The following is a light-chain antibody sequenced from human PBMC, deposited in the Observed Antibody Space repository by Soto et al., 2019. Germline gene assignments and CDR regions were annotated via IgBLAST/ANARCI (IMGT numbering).Light chain of an antibody. V-gene: IGKV3-20*01. Sequence: DIVLTQSPGTLSLSPGERATLSCRASQTISDNHFAWYQQKPGQSPRLLISGASVRAPGVPDRFSGSGSETDFTLTISRLEPEDFGFYYCQQYGSSPEISFGPGTKVDIK. CDR1: QTISDNH. J-gene: IGKJ3*01. CDR2: GAS. CDR3: QQYGSSPEIS.